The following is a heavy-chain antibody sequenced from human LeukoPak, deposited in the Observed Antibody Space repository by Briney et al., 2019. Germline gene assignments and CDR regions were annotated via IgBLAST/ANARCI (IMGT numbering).Heavy chain of an antibody. CDR1: GYTFTSYD. J-gene: IGHJ6*03. CDR2: MNPNSGNT. V-gene: IGHV1-8*03. D-gene: IGHD3-3*01. CDR3: ATVGDYYYMDV. Sequence: ASVKVSCKASGYTFTSYDINWVRQATGQGLEWMGWMNPNSGNTGYAQKFQGRVTITRNTSISTACMELSSLRSEDTAVYYCATVGDYYYMDVWGKGTTVTVSS.